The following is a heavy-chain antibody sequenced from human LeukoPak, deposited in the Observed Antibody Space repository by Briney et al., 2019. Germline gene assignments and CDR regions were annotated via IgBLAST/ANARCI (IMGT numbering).Heavy chain of an antibody. D-gene: IGHD6-13*01. J-gene: IGHJ6*03. CDR1: GYTFTGYY. V-gene: IGHV1-2*02. CDR3: ARESYSSSWPMYYYYMDV. CDR2: INPNSGGT. Sequence: ASVKVSCKASGYTFTGYYMHLVRQAPGQGLEWTGWINPNSGGTNYAQKFQGRVTMTRDTSISTAYMELSRLRYDDTGVYYCARESYSSSWPMYYYYMDVWGKGTTVTVSS.